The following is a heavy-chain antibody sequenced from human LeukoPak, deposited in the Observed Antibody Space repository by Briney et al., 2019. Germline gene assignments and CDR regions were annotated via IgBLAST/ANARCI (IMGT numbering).Heavy chain of an antibody. D-gene: IGHD5-18*01. CDR1: GFTFSSYA. CDR2: IKQDGSEK. CDR3: ARGGYSYGSPNYYYYGMDV. V-gene: IGHV3-7*01. J-gene: IGHJ6*02. Sequence: GRSLRLSCAASGFTFSSYAMHWVRQAPGKGLEWVANIKQDGSEKYYVDSVKGRFTISRDNAKNSLYLQMNSLRAEDTAVYYCARGGYSYGSPNYYYYGMDVWGQGTTVTVSS.